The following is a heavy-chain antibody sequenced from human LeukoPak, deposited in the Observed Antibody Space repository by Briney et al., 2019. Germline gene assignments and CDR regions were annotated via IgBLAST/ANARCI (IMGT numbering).Heavy chain of an antibody. CDR2: ISAYNGNT. D-gene: IGHD3-10*01. CDR1: GYTFTSYG. V-gene: IGHV1-18*01. Sequence: ASVKVSCKASGYTFTSYGISWVRQAPGQGLEWMGWISAYNGNTNYAQKLQGRVTMTTDTSTSTAYMELRSLRSDDTAVYYCARHINYYGSGSNQDWFDPWGQGTLVTVSS. CDR3: ARHINYYGSGSNQDWFDP. J-gene: IGHJ5*02.